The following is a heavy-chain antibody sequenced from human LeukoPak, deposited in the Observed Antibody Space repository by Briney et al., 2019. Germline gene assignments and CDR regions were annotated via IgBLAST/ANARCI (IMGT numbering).Heavy chain of an antibody. D-gene: IGHD5-18*01. Sequence: GGSLRLSCAASGFTVSSNYMSWVRQAPGKGLEWVSVIYSGGSTYYADSVKGRFTISRDNSKNSLYLQMNSLRTEDTALYYCAKGDTAMDTTLDYWGQGTLVTVSS. V-gene: IGHV3-53*05. J-gene: IGHJ4*02. CDR3: AKGDTAMDTTLDY. CDR2: IYSGGST. CDR1: GFTVSSNY.